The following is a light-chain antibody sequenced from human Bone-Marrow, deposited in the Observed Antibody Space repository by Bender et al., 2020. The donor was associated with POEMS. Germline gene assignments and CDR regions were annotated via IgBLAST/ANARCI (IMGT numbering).Light chain of an antibody. CDR3: CSYAGGNTWV. J-gene: IGLJ3*02. V-gene: IGLV2-23*02. Sequence: QSALTQPASVSGSPGQSITISCTGTSSDVGSYKLVSWYQHHPGKAPKLIIFDVSKRPSGVSNRFSGSKSGNTASLIISGLRAEDEADYYCCSYAGGNTWVFGGGTRVSVL. CDR1: SSDVGSYKL. CDR2: DVS.